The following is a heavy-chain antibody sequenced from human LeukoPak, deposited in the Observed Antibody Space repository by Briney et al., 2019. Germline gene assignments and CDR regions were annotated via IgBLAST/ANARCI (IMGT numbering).Heavy chain of an antibody. D-gene: IGHD3-3*01. V-gene: IGHV3-64*01. CDR1: GFTFSSYA. CDR3: ARAATNSDFWSGFFDY. J-gene: IGHJ4*02. Sequence: GGSLRLSCAASGFTFSSYAIHWVRQAPGKGLEYVSAISSNGGSTYYANSVKGRFTISRDNPKNTLYLHMGSLRADDMAVYYCARAATNSDFWSGFFDYWGQGTLVTVSS. CDR2: ISSNGGST.